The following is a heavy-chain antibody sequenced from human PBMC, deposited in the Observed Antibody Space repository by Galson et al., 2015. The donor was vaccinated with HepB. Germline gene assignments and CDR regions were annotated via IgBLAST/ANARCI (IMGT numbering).Heavy chain of an antibody. J-gene: IGHJ5*02. Sequence: SLRLSCAASGLNFSTYWMTWVRQAPGKGLEWVANINQDGSEEYYVDSVKGRFTVSRDNAKNSLYLQMSSLGAEDTALYHCARKLLYYDTSGAGWLDPWGQGTLVTVSS. D-gene: IGHD3-22*01. CDR3: ARKLLYYDTSGAGWLDP. V-gene: IGHV3-7*01. CDR2: INQDGSEE. CDR1: GLNFSTYW.